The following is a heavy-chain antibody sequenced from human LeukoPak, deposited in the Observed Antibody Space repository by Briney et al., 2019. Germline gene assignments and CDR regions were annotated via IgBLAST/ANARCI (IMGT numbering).Heavy chain of an antibody. CDR3: ARVVDATSSWYVNYYYYYYMDV. Sequence: ASVKVSCKASGYTFTGYYMHWVRQAPGQGLEWMGWINPNSGGTNYAQKFQGRVTMTRDTSISTAYMELSRLRSDDTAVYYCARVVDATSSWYVNYYYYYYMDVWGKGTTVTVSS. CDR1: GYTFTGYY. CDR2: INPNSGGT. J-gene: IGHJ6*03. D-gene: IGHD6-13*01. V-gene: IGHV1-2*02.